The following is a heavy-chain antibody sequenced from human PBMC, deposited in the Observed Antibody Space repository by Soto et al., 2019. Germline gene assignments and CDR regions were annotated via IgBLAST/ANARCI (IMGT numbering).Heavy chain of an antibody. CDR1: GYTFTGYY. D-gene: IGHD2-2*01. Sequence: GASVKVSCKASGYTFTGYYMHWVRQAPGQGLEWMGWINPNSGGTNYAQKFQGWVTMTRDTSISTAYMELSRLRSDDTAVYYCARGSRAHTCSSTSCDNWFDPWGQGTLVTVSS. J-gene: IGHJ5*02. V-gene: IGHV1-2*04. CDR2: INPNSGGT. CDR3: ARGSRAHTCSSTSCDNWFDP.